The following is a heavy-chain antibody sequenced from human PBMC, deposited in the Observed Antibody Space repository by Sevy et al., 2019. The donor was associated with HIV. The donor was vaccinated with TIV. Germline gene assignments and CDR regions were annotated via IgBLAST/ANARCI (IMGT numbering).Heavy chain of an antibody. D-gene: IGHD4-17*01. CDR1: GFTFSSYE. J-gene: IGHJ4*02. Sequence: GGSLRLSCAASGFTFSSYEMNWVRQAPGKGLEWVSHISNSGTTISYSDSVRGRFTISRDNARNSLYLQMNSLRGEDTAVYYCARDLPPSATTVAHFDHWGQGTMVTVSS. CDR3: ARDLPPSATTVAHFDH. V-gene: IGHV3-48*03. CDR2: ISNSGTTI.